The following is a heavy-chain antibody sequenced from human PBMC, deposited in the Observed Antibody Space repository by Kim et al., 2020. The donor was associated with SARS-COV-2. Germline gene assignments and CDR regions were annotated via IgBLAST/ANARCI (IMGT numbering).Heavy chain of an antibody. Sequence: GGSLRLSCAASGFTFSSYGMHWVRQAPGKGLEWVAVISYDGSNKYYADSVKGRFTISRDNSKNTLYLQMNSLRAEDTAVYYCAKVEMGGLWCSYYYYGMDVWGQGTTVTVSS. D-gene: IGHD5-18*01. CDR2: ISYDGSNK. J-gene: IGHJ6*02. V-gene: IGHV3-30*18. CDR3: AKVEMGGLWCSYYYYGMDV. CDR1: GFTFSSYG.